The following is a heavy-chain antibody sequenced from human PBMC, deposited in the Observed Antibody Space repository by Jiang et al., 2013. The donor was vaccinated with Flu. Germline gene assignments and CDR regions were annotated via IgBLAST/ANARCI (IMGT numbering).Heavy chain of an antibody. CDR3: ARVRAKWNDRDAFDI. CDR1: GYTFTSYY. J-gene: IGHJ3*02. V-gene: IGHV1-46*03. D-gene: IGHD1-1*01. Sequence: GAEVKKPGASVKVSCKASGYTFTSYYMHWVRQAPGQGLEWMGIINPSGGSTSYAQKFQGRVTMTRDTSTSTVYMELSSLRSEDTAVYYCARVRAKWNDRDAFDIWGQGTMVTVPS. CDR2: INPSGGST.